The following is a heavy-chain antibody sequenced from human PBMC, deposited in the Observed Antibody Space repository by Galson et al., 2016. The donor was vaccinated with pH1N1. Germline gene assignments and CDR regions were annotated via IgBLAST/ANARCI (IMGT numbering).Heavy chain of an antibody. CDR1: GVSISRHY. CDR3: VREDIVVGEGWHHGVEA. Sequence: ETLSLTCSVSGVSISRHYWSWIRQPAGKGLEWIGRIYKDGSTKYNPSLKSRVTMSGDKSKNQFSLKLTSVTAADTAVYYCVREDIVVGEGWHHGVEAWGQGTTVTVSS. J-gene: IGHJ6*02. D-gene: IGHD2-2*01. V-gene: IGHV4-4*07. CDR2: IYKDGST.